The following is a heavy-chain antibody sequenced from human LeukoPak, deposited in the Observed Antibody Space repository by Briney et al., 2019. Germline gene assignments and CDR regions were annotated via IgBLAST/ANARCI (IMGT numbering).Heavy chain of an antibody. CDR3: ARDARPSYDTSGYYFPGDY. CDR2: INPSGGTT. V-gene: IGHV1-46*01. J-gene: IGHJ4*02. Sequence: GASVKVSCKASGYTFTGFYIHWVRQAPGQGLEWMAIINPSGGTTRYAQKFQGRVTLTRDTSTSTVYMELSSPRSEDTAVYYCARDARPSYDTSGYYFPGDYWGQGTLVTVSS. D-gene: IGHD3-22*01. CDR1: GYTFTGFY.